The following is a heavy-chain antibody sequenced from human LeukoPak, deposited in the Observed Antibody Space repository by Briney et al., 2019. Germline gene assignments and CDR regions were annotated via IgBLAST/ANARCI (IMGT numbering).Heavy chain of an antibody. CDR1: GFTFDDYA. CDR3: AKDRDYYGSGSSYYFDY. CDR2: VSLNSGSI. J-gene: IGHJ4*02. Sequence: GGSLRLSCAASGFTFDDYAMHWVRQAPGKGMGLVSGVSLNSGSIGYADSVKGRLTISRDKAKNSLYLQMNSLRAEDTAVYYCAKDRDYYGSGSSYYFDYWGQGTLVTVSS. D-gene: IGHD3-10*01. V-gene: IGHV3-9*01.